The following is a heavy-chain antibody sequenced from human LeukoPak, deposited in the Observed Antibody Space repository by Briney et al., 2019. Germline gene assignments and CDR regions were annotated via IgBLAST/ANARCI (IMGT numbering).Heavy chain of an antibody. J-gene: IGHJ4*02. CDR1: GYSISSGYY. D-gene: IGHD3-10*01. Sequence: SETLSLTCAVSGYSISSGYYWGWIRQPPGKGLEWIGSIYHSGSTYYNPSLKSRVTISVDTSKNQFSLKLSSVTAADTAVYYCARVLWFGGNFDYWGQGTLVTVSS. CDR2: IYHSGST. V-gene: IGHV4-38-2*01. CDR3: ARVLWFGGNFDY.